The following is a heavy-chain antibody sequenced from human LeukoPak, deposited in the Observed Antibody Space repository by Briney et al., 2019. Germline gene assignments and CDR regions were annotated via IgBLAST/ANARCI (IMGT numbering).Heavy chain of an antibody. Sequence: GGSLRLSCAASGFTFSSYAMSWVRQAPGKGLEWVSAISGSGGSTYYADSVKGRFTISRDNSKNTLYLQINSLRAEDTAVYYCAKDPLYYYGSGSYYMYWGQGTLVTVSS. V-gene: IGHV3-23*01. J-gene: IGHJ4*02. CDR3: AKDPLYYYGSGSYYMY. CDR1: GFTFSSYA. CDR2: ISGSGGST. D-gene: IGHD3-10*01.